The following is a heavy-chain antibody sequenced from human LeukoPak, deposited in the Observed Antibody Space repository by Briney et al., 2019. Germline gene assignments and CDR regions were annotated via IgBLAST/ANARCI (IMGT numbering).Heavy chain of an antibody. CDR1: GFTFSSYS. Sequence: GGSLRLSCAASGFTFSSYSMNWVRQAPGKGLEWVSVIYSGGSTYYADSVKGRFTISRDNSKNTLYLQMNSLRAEDTAVYYCARDLGYYDSRGYRDYWGQGTLVTVSS. CDR3: ARDLGYYDSRGYRDY. CDR2: IYSGGST. V-gene: IGHV3-66*01. D-gene: IGHD3-22*01. J-gene: IGHJ4*02.